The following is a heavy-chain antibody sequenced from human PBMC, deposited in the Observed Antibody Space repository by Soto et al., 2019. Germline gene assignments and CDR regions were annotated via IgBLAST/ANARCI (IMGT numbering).Heavy chain of an antibody. V-gene: IGHV3-33*01. CDR3: AREATAYYFDY. J-gene: IGHJ4*02. CDR2: IWYDGSDK. D-gene: IGHD5-12*01. Sequence: QVQLVESGGGVVQPGRSLRLSFAASGFTFRSKGMHWVRQAPGKGLEWVAVIWYDGSDKYYADSVKGRFTISRDNSKNTLYLQMNSLRAEDTAVYYCAREATAYYFDYWGQGTLVTVSS. CDR1: GFTFRSKG.